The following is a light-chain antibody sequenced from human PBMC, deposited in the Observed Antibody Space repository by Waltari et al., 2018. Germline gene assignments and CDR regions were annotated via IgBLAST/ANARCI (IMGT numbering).Light chain of an antibody. J-gene: IGKJ3*01. Sequence: DIVMTQSPLSLPVTPGEPASIPCRSSPSLLHSNGYNYLDWYLQKPGQSPQLLIYLGSNRASGVPDRFSGSGSGTEFTLTISSLQPDDFATYYCQQYNSYEVTFGPGTKVDIK. V-gene: IGKV2-28*01. CDR3: QQYNSYEVT. CDR2: LGS. CDR1: PSLLHSNGYNY.